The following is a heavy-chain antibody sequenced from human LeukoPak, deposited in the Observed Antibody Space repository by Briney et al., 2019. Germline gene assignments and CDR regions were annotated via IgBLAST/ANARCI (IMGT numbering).Heavy chain of an antibody. Sequence: GTFSSYAYSWLRQAPAHEPDTSGGIIPISGTANYAQKFQGRVTISADESTSTDYMELSSLRSEDTAVYYCARREFPYDSSGYYYFDLDYWGQGTLVTVSS. CDR2: IIPISGTA. V-gene: IGHV1-69*01. CDR3: ARREFPYDSSGYYYFDLDY. J-gene: IGHJ4*02. CDR1: GTFSSYA. D-gene: IGHD3-22*01.